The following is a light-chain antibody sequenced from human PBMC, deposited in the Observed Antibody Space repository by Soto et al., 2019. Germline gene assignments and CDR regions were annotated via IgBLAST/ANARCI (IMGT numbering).Light chain of an antibody. CDR1: QRVGIN. J-gene: IGKJ5*01. CDR3: QQYNNWPIT. CDR2: GAS. Sequence: EIVMTHSPASLSFSPGETSTVSCRASQRVGINLAWYQQEPGQAPRFRIYGASTRATGIPARFSGSGSGTEFTLTISSLQSEDFEVYYCQQYNNWPITFGQGTRLEIK. V-gene: IGKV3-15*01.